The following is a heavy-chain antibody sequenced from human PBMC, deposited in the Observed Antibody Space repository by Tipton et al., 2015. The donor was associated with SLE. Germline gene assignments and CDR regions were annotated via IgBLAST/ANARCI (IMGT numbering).Heavy chain of an antibody. CDR1: GGSIGSSSYY. V-gene: IGHV4-39*07. CDR2: IYYSGST. J-gene: IGHJ6*02. CDR3: ARAVGARGYYGLDV. D-gene: IGHD1-26*01. Sequence: TLSLTCTVSGGSIGSSSYYWGWIRQPPGKGLEWIGSIYYSGSTYYKPSLKSRVTISVDTSRNQFSLKMTSVTAADTAVYSCARAVGARGYYGLDVWGQGTTVTVSS.